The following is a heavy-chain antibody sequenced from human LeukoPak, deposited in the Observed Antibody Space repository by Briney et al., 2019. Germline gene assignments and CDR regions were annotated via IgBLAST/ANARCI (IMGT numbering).Heavy chain of an antibody. V-gene: IGHV3-30*15. CDR1: GFPFSGSA. D-gene: IGHD3-10*01. CDR3: AKDRGGSGYFFDY. Sequence: GGSLRLSCRASGFPFSGSAMHWVRQAPGKGLEGLAVVSYDGRNRYYADSVKGRFTISRNTSKNTLYLQMSSLRAEDTAVYYCAKDRGGSGYFFDYWGQGTLSPSP. CDR2: VSYDGRNR. J-gene: IGHJ4*02.